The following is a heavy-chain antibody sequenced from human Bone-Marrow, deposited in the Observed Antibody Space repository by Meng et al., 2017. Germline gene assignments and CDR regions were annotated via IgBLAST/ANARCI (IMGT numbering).Heavy chain of an antibody. CDR2: IDYTEYT. CDR3: ARGPYTHGHFWYFDL. D-gene: IGHD5-18*01. Sequence: QLPVQESGPGLVKPSETLSRPCTVSGGSISSSSFYWVWIRQPPGMGLEWIGSIDYTEYTHFNASLKSRVTMSIDTSRKQISLMLSSVTAADTAVYYCARGPYTHGHFWYFDLWGRGTLVTVSS. CDR1: GGSISSSSFY. J-gene: IGHJ2*01. V-gene: IGHV4-39*01.